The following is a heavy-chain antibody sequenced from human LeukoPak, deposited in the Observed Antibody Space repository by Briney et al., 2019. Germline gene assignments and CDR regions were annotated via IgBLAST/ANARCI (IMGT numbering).Heavy chain of an antibody. CDR1: GGSISSSSYY. J-gene: IGHJ4*02. V-gene: IGHV4-39*01. CDR3: ARLAPEYGSGGDY. CDR2: IYYSGST. D-gene: IGHD3-10*01. Sequence: SETLSLTCTVSGGSISSSSYYWGWIRQPPGKGLEWIGSIYYSGSTYYNPSLKSRVTISVDTSKNQFSLKLSSVTAADTAVYYCARLAPEYGSGGDYWGQGTLVTVSS.